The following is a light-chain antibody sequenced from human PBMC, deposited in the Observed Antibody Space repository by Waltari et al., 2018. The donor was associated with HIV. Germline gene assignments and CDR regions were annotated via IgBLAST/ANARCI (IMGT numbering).Light chain of an antibody. V-gene: IGKV3-20*01. CDR1: QSVSSSY. J-gene: IGKJ1*01. CDR2: GAS. CDR3: QQYGSSSWT. Sequence: ETVLTHPQCTLSLSPGERATLSCSASQSVSSSYLPWYQQQPGQAPRLLIYGASTRATGIPDRFSGSRSGTDFTLTISRLEPEDFAVYYCQQYGSSSWTFGQGTKVEIK.